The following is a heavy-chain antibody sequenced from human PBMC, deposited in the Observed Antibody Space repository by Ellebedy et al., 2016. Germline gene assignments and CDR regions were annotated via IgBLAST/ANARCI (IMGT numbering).Heavy chain of an antibody. Sequence: GESLKISXAASGFTFSTYSMTWVRQAPGKGLEWVSYISTSISTIYYADSVKGRFTISRDNAKNALFLQMNSLTVEDTAVFYCAKGLTTPYAYFYYYYMDVWGKGTTVTVSS. CDR3: AKGLTTPYAYFYYYYMDV. V-gene: IGHV3-48*04. J-gene: IGHJ6*03. D-gene: IGHD4/OR15-4a*01. CDR1: GFTFSTYS. CDR2: ISTSISTI.